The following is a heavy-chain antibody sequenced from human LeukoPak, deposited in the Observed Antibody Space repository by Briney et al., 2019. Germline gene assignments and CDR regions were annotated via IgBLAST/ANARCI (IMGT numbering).Heavy chain of an antibody. Sequence: GEPLKSSGKGSGSSFTSYWISWVRQMPGKGVGGLGRIDTSDSYTNSSPSFRGHVTITDDKSISTAYLQWSSLKASDTAMYYGASHTLYYGMDVWGKGTTVTVSS. CDR3: ASHTLYYGMDV. J-gene: IGHJ6*04. CDR2: IDTSDSYT. CDR1: GSSFTSYW. V-gene: IGHV5-10-1*01.